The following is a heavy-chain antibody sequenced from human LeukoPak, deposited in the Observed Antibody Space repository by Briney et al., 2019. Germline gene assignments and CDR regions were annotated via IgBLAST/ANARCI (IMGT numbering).Heavy chain of an antibody. D-gene: IGHD3-22*01. J-gene: IGHJ4*02. CDR3: ARGGDSSGYYYPVFDY. V-gene: IGHV4-59*01. CDR1: GGSITSYY. CDR2: TYYSGST. Sequence: SETLSLTCTVSGGSITSYYWSWIRQPPGKGLEWIGYTYYSGSTNYNPSLKSRVTISVDTSKNQFSLKLSSVTAADTAVYYCARGGDSSGYYYPVFDYWGQGTLVTVSS.